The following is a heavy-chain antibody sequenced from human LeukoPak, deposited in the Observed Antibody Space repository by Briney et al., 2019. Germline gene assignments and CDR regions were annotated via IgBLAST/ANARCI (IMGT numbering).Heavy chain of an antibody. V-gene: IGHV4-59*01. D-gene: IGHD6-19*01. CDR3: AAGYSSGWYLEARRFKKFDY. CDR2: IYYSGST. Sequence: SETLSLTCTVSGGSISSYYWSWIRQPPGKGLEWIGYIYYSGSTNYSPSLKSRVTISVDTSKNQFSLKLSSVTAADTAVYYCAAGYSSGWYLEARRFKKFDYWGQGTLVTVSS. CDR1: GGSISSYY. J-gene: IGHJ4*02.